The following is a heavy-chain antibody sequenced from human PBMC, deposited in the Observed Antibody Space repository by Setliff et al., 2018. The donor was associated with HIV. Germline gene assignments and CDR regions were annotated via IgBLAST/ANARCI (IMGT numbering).Heavy chain of an antibody. D-gene: IGHD3-16*02. CDR2: INPGDSDT. Sequence: GESLKISCKGSGYSFTSYWIGWVRQMPGKGLEWMGIINPGDSDTRYSPSFQGQVTISADKSSNTAYLQWSSLKASDTAMYYCATLLAFGGVIAHRSVFDIWGQGTMVT. V-gene: IGHV5-51*01. CDR3: ATLLAFGGVIAHRSVFDI. CDR1: GYSFTSYW. J-gene: IGHJ3*02.